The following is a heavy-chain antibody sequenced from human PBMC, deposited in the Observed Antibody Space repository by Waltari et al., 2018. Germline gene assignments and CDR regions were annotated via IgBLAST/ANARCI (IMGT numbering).Heavy chain of an antibody. CDR2: IYHSGST. CDR3: ARGRIAAAGTAYYYYGMDV. V-gene: IGHV4-4*02. D-gene: IGHD6-13*01. Sequence: QVQLQESGPGLVKPSGTLSLTCAVSGGSISSSNWWSWVRQPPGKGLEWIGEIYHSGSTNYNPSLKSRGTISVDKSKNQFSLKRSAVTAADTAVYYCARGRIAAAGTAYYYYGMDVWGQGTTVTVSS. J-gene: IGHJ6*02. CDR1: GGSISSSNW.